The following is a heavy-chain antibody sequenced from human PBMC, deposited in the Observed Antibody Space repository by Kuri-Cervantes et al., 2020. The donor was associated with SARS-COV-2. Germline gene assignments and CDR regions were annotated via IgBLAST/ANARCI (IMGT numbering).Heavy chain of an antibody. V-gene: IGHV4-30-2*01. D-gene: IGHD3-3*01. CDR2: IYHSGST. J-gene: IGHJ5*02. CDR3: ARQMMSSITIFGVVITRNWFDP. Sequence: SETLSLTCAVSGGSISSGGYSWSWIRQPPGKGLEWIGYIYHSGSTYYNPSLKGRVTISVDRSKNQFSLKLSSVTAADTAVYYCARQMMSSITIFGVVITRNWFDPWGQGTLVTVSS. CDR1: GGSISSGGYS.